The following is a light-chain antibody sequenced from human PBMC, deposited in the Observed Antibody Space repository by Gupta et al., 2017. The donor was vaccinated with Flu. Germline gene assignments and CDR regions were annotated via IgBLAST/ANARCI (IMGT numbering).Light chain of an antibody. Sequence: QSALTQPPSVSGSPGQSVTISCTGTGSDVGSYNRVSWYQQSPGTVPKLMIYEVRNRPSGVPDRFSGSKSDNTASLTISGLQAEDEADYYCTSYTSSSTYVFGTGTKVTVL. CDR3: TSYTSSSTYV. V-gene: IGLV2-18*02. CDR2: EVR. CDR1: GSDVGSYNR. J-gene: IGLJ1*01.